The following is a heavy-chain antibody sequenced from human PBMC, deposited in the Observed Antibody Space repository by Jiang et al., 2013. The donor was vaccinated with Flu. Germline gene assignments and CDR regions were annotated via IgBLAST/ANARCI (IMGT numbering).Heavy chain of an antibody. Sequence: LLKPSETLSLTCAVYGGSFSGYYWSWIRQPPGEGLEWVGEINHSGSTNYNPSLKSRVTISIDTSKNQFSLKLSSVTAADTAVYYCARGIIAARGGYYYGMDVWGKGTTVTVSS. CDR3: ARGIIAARGGYYYGMDV. D-gene: IGHD6-6*01. J-gene: IGHJ6*04. CDR1: GGSFSGYY. CDR2: INHSGST. V-gene: IGHV4-34*01.